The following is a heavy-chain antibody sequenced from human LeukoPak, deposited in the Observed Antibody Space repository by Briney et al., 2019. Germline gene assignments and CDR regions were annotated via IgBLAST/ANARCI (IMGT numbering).Heavy chain of an antibody. J-gene: IGHJ4*02. CDR2: VSGSGSST. V-gene: IGHV3-23*01. CDR1: GFTFRSYA. D-gene: IGHD3-3*01. CDR3: AKSGGDFWSGYWVDY. Sequence: PGGSLRLSCVASGASGFTFRSYAMNWVRQAPGRGPEWISSVSGSGSSTYYADSVKGRFTISRDDSKNTLYLQMNSLRAEDTAVYYCAKSGGDFWSGYWVDYWGQGTLVTVSS.